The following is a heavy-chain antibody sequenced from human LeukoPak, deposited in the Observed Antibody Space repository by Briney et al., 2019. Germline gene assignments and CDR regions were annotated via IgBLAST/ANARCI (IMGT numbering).Heavy chain of an antibody. J-gene: IGHJ4*02. Sequence: ASVKVSCKASGYTFTNYDINWVRQATGQGLEWMGWMNPNSGNTGYAQKFQGRVTMTRSTSISTAYMELSSLRSEDTAVYYCARDYCGGDCFPDYWGQGTLVTVSS. V-gene: IGHV1-8*01. D-gene: IGHD2-21*02. CDR1: GYTFTNYD. CDR3: ARDYCGGDCFPDY. CDR2: MNPNSGNT.